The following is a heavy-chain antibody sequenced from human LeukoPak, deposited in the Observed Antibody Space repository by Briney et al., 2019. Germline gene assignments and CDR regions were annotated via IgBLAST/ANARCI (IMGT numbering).Heavy chain of an antibody. CDR2: ITTYNGNT. CDR3: ARRDCSSSSCHYYYYYMDV. V-gene: IGHV1-18*01. D-gene: IGHD2-2*01. J-gene: IGHJ6*02. Sequence: ASVKVSCKASGYTFTNFGISWVRQAPGQGLEWLGWITTYNGNTNYAQKVQDSVTMTTDTSTSTAYMELRSLTSDDTAVYYCARRDCSSSSCHYYYYYMDVWGQGTTVTVSS. CDR1: GYTFTNFG.